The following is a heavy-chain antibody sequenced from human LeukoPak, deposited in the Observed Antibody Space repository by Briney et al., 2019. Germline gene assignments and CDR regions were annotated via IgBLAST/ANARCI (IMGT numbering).Heavy chain of an antibody. CDR2: IIPIFGIA. D-gene: IGHD4-11*01. V-gene: IGHV1-69*04. Sequence: SVKVSCKASGGTFSSYAIIWVRQAPGQGLEWMGRIIPIFGIANYAQKFQGRVTITSDKSTSTASMELSSLRSEDTAVYHCARDVWTTVTLQGGMDVWGQGTTVTVSS. CDR3: ARDVWTTVTLQGGMDV. CDR1: GGTFSSYA. J-gene: IGHJ6*02.